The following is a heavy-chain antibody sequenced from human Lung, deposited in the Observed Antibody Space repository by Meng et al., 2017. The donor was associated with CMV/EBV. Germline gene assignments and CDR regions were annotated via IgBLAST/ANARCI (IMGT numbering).Heavy chain of an antibody. CDR1: GASIDSDNYY. Sequence: SXTXSLXCTVSGASIDSDNYYWSWIRQPPGKSLEWIGYIYYSGSSFYNPSLKSRVTISLNMSKNQFSLSLRSVTAADTAVYYCARADYYNLMDVWGQGTPVTVSS. V-gene: IGHV4-30-4*02. J-gene: IGHJ6*02. CDR3: ARADYYNLMDV. CDR2: IYYSGSS.